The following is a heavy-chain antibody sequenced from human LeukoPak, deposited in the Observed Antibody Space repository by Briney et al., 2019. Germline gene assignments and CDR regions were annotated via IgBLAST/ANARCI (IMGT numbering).Heavy chain of an antibody. V-gene: IGHV4-34*01. D-gene: IGHD3-22*01. J-gene: IGHJ4*02. Sequence: SETLSLTCAVYGGSFSGYYWSWIRQPPGKGLEWIGEINHSGSTDYNPSLKSRVTISVDTSKNQFSLKLSSVTAADTAVYYCARTEGYYYDRRGYYFDYWGQGTLVTVSS. CDR3: ARTEGYYYDRRGYYFDY. CDR2: INHSGST. CDR1: GGSFSGYY.